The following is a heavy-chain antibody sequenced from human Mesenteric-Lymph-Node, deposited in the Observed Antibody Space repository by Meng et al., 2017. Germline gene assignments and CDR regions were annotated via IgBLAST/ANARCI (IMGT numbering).Heavy chain of an antibody. CDR1: GGSFSSINW. CDR2: IFRSGRT. J-gene: IGHJ4*02. D-gene: IGHD5-24*01. CDR3: ARAAAYNLDN. Sequence: QVQLQESGSGLVKPSGTLALTCTVSGGSFSSINWLSWVRQPPGKGLEWIGEIFRSGRTNYNPSLKSRVTMSVDQSKNQFSLNLISVTAADTAVYYCARAAAYNLDNWGQGTLVTVSS. V-gene: IGHV4-4*02.